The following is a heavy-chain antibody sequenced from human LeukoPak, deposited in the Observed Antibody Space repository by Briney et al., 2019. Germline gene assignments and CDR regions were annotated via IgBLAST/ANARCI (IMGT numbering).Heavy chain of an antibody. CDR3: ARDLGGDYYDSSGYYFGHYSDY. CDR1: GGSISSSSYY. J-gene: IGHJ4*02. CDR2: IYYSGST. Sequence: SETLSLTCTVSGGSISSSSYYWGWIRQPPGKGLEWIGSIYYSGSTYYNPSLKSRVTISVDTSKNQFSLKLSSVTAADTAVYYCARDLGGDYYDSSGYYFGHYSDYWGQGTLVTVSS. D-gene: IGHD3-22*01. V-gene: IGHV4-39*07.